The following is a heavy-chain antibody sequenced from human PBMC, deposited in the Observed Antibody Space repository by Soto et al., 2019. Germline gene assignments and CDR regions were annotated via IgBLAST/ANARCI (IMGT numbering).Heavy chain of an antibody. D-gene: IGHD3-22*01. Sequence: SETLSLTCAVSCVSISSSNWWSWVLQPPGKGLEWIGEIYHSGSTNYNPSLKSRVTISVDKSKNQFSLKLSSVTAADTAVYYCAREGVLGASSGWDWGQGTVVTVSS. V-gene: IGHV4-4*02. CDR3: AREGVLGASSGWD. J-gene: IGHJ1*01. CDR1: CVSISSSNW. CDR2: IYHSGST.